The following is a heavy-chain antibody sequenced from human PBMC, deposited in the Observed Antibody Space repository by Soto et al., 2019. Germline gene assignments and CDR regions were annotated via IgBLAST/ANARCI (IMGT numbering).Heavy chain of an antibody. Sequence: GGPLRPSCLVPGFTFGTDGTHGVRQAPDKGLEWMAVIWYDGSNIIYADSLKGRFTVSRDNSKNTLFLETDSLTAEDTAVYYCARDGAHYVIDYWGLGTLVTVSS. CDR3: ARDGAHYVIDY. J-gene: IGHJ4*02. D-gene: IGHD3-10*02. V-gene: IGHV3-33*01. CDR1: GFTFGTDG. CDR2: IWYDGSNI.